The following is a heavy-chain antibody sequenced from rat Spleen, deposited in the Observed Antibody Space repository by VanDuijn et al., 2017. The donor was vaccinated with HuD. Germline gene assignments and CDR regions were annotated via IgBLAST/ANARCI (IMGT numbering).Heavy chain of an antibody. CDR2: ISNNGGSI. J-gene: IGHJ3*01. CDR3: TTVVQGHGFAY. Sequence: EVQLVESGGGLVQPGGSLKFSCAASGFNFSDYAMAWVRQAPKKGLEWVASISNNGGSIYYPDSVKGRFTISRDNAQNTLYLQMNSLRSEDTATYYCTTVVQGHGFAYWGQGTLVTVSS. V-gene: IGHV5-17*01. CDR1: GFNFSDYA. D-gene: IGHD1-1*01.